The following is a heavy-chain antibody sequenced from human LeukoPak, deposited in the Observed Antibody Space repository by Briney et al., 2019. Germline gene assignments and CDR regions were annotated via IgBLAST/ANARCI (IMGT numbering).Heavy chain of an antibody. Sequence: SETLSLTCTVSGGSTSSGDYYWNWIRQHPGKGLEWIGYMNNRGTSNYNPSLRSRVTISVDTSNNQFSLRLSSVTAADTAVYYCATMGSQSGGSFYFDLWGRGTLVTVSS. CDR1: GGSTSSGDYY. D-gene: IGHD2-15*01. J-gene: IGHJ2*01. CDR3: ATMGSQSGGSFYFDL. V-gene: IGHV4-31*03. CDR2: MNNRGTS.